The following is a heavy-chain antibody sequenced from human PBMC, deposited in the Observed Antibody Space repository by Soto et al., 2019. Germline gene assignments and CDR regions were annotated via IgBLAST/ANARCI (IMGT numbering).Heavy chain of an antibody. V-gene: IGHV4-31*03. CDR1: GGSISSGGYY. CDR3: ARYVVGTMVRGDLGFDP. D-gene: IGHD3-10*01. Sequence: QVQLQESGPGLVKPSQTLSLTCTVSGGSISSGGYYWSWIRQHPGKGLEGIGYIYYSGSTYYNPSLKSRVTISVDTSKNQFSLKLSSVTAADTAVYYCARYVVGTMVRGDLGFDPWGQGTLVTVSS. CDR2: IYYSGST. J-gene: IGHJ5*02.